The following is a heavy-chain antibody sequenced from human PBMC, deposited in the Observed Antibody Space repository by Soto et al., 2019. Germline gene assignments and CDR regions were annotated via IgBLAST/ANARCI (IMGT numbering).Heavy chain of an antibody. CDR2: INPDNGNT. V-gene: IGHV1-3*01. D-gene: IGHD2-15*01. Sequence: GASVKVSCKASGYTFTRYTMNWVRQAPGQRLEWMGWINPDNGNTKSSQKFQDRVIITRDTSASTAHMDLSSLRSEETAVHYCARGIATGPLDPWGQGTLVTVSS. CDR3: ARGIATGPLDP. J-gene: IGHJ5*02. CDR1: GYTFTRYT.